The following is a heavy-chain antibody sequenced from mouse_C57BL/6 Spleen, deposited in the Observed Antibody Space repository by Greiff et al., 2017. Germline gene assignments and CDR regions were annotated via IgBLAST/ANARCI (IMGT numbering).Heavy chain of an antibody. J-gene: IGHJ3*01. CDR1: GFTFSSYG. Sequence: DVHLVESGGDLVKPGGSLKLSCAASGFTFSSYGMSWVRQTPDKRLEWVATISSGGSYTYYPDSVKGRFTISRDNAKNTLYLQMSSLKSEDTAMYYCALYYGSSYGAYWGQGTLVTVSA. CDR3: ALYYGSSYGAY. D-gene: IGHD1-1*01. V-gene: IGHV5-6*01. CDR2: ISSGGSYT.